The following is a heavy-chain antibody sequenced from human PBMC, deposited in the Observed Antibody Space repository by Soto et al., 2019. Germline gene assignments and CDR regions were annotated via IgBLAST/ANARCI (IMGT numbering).Heavy chain of an antibody. CDR1: GFTFSDYH. V-gene: IGHV3-11*05. CDR2: ISRSSSYT. Sequence: QVQLVESGGGLVKPGGSLRVSCAASGFTFSDYHMHWIRQAPGKGLEWVSYISRSSSYTNYADSVKGRFTISRDNAKNSLYLQMNSLRAEDTAVYYWARDHYGPGWFDPWGQGTLITVSS. J-gene: IGHJ5*02. D-gene: IGHD3-10*01. CDR3: ARDHYGPGWFDP.